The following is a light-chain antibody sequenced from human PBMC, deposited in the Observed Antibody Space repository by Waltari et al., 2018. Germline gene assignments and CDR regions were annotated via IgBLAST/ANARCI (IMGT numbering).Light chain of an antibody. Sequence: QPVLTQSPSASASLGASVKLTCTLSTGHSDFAIAWHQQQPERGPRYLMKLNSDGSHTKGDELPDRFSGSSSGAERYLTISSLQSEDEAAYSCQTWGSGIVTFGGGTQLTVL. J-gene: IGLJ2*01. CDR1: TGHSDFA. V-gene: IGLV4-69*01. CDR3: QTWGSGIVT. CDR2: LNSDGSH.